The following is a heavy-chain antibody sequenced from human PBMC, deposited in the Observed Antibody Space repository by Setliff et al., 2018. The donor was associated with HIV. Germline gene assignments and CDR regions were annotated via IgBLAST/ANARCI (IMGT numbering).Heavy chain of an antibody. Sequence: ETLSLTCTVSGGSVSSSYWTWTRQPPGKGLEWIGNIHYSGSTNYNPSLKSRVTISVDTSRSQFSLKLSSVTAADTAVYYCARGRDKYGPIDYWGQGTLVTVSS. CDR1: GGSVSSSY. CDR3: ARGRDKYGPIDY. CDR2: IHYSGST. V-gene: IGHV4-59*02. J-gene: IGHJ4*02. D-gene: IGHD3-10*01.